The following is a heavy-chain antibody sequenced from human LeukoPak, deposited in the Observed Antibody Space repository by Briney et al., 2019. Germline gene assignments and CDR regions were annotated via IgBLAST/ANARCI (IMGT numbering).Heavy chain of an antibody. CDR3: VRDLWEHPDAFDI. D-gene: IGHD1-26*01. CDR2: ISSSSSYI. J-gene: IGHJ3*02. CDR1: GFTFSSYS. Sequence: GGSLRLSCAASGFTFSSYSMNWVRQAPGKGLEWVSSISSSSSYIYYADSVKGRFTISRDNAKNSLYLQMNSLRAEDTAVYYCVRDLWEHPDAFDIWRQGTMVTVSS. V-gene: IGHV3-21*01.